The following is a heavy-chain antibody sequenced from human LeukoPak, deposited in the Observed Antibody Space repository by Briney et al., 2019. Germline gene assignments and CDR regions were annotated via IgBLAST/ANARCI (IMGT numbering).Heavy chain of an antibody. CDR1: GFTFSSYS. Sequence: GGSLRLSCAASGFTFSSYSMNWVRQAPGKGLEWVSSISSGSSYIYDADSVKGRFTTSRDNAKNSLYLQMNSLRAEDTAVYYCARGLYCSSTSCPLGYWGQGTLVTVSS. CDR2: ISSGSSYI. V-gene: IGHV3-21*01. CDR3: ARGLYCSSTSCPLGY. J-gene: IGHJ4*02. D-gene: IGHD2-2*01.